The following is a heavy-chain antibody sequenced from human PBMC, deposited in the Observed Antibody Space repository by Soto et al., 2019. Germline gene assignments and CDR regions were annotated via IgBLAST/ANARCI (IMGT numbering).Heavy chain of an antibody. CDR1: GGSFSGYC. D-gene: IGHD6-13*01. J-gene: IGHJ4*02. V-gene: IGHV4-34*01. CDR2: INDSGGT. CDR3: ARGRKAYSSSWYVD. Sequence: QVQLQQWGAGLLKPSETLSLNCAVYGGSFSGYCWSWIRQPPGKGLEWIGEINDSGGTNYNPSLKSRVSISVDTSKNQVSLNLSSVTAADTAVYHCARGRKAYSSSWYVDWGQGTLVTVSS.